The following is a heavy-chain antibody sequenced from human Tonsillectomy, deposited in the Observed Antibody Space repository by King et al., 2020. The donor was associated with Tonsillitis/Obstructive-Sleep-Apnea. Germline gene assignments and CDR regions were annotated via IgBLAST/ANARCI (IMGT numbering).Heavy chain of an antibody. CDR2: IYSSGST. Sequence: QLQESGPGLVKPSETLSLTCTVSDGSISSTFYYWGWIRQPPGKGLEWIGSIYSSGSTYYNPSLKSRVTLSVDTSKNQFSLKLSSVTAADTAVYYCARHRDTYYDFWSGYYGAYMDVWGKGTTVTVSS. CDR3: ARHRDTYYDFWSGYYGAYMDV. CDR1: DGSISSTFYY. V-gene: IGHV4-39*01. J-gene: IGHJ6*03. D-gene: IGHD3-3*01.